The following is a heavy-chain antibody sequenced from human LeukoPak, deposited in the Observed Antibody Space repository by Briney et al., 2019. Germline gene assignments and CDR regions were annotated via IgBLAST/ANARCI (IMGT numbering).Heavy chain of an antibody. CDR3: ARGGSCYDSSGYYRDY. V-gene: IGHV4-30-4*01. CDR1: GGSISSGDYY. D-gene: IGHD3-22*01. Sequence: SETLSLTCTVSGGSISSGDYYWSWIRQPPGKGLEWIGYIYYSGSTYYNPSLKSRVTISVDTSKNQFSLKLSSVTAADTAVYYCARGGSCYDSSGYYRDYWGQGTLVTVSS. CDR2: IYYSGST. J-gene: IGHJ4*02.